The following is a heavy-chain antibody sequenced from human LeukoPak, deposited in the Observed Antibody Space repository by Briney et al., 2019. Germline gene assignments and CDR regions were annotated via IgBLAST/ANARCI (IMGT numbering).Heavy chain of an antibody. D-gene: IGHD1-14*01. CDR1: GFTFSGYT. V-gene: IGHV3-30*04. CDR3: VRKFATGD. Sequence: GGSLRLSCAASGFTFSGYTMHWVRQAPGKGLEWVAVISYDENNEFYADSVEGRFTMSRDNSKSTVYLQMNSLRVEDTAAYYCVRKFATGDWGQGTLVTVSS. J-gene: IGHJ4*02. CDR2: ISYDENNE.